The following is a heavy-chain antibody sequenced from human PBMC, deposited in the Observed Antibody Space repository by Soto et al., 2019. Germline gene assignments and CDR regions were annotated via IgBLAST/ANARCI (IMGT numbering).Heavy chain of an antibody. D-gene: IGHD2-2*01. Sequence: ASVKFACRAPGYTFTGYYMHCVRQSPGQGLEWMGWINPNSGGTNYAKKFQGWVTMTRDTSISTAYMEMSRLRSDDTAVYYCARGGSTSGYYSGMDVWGQGTTVTVSS. CDR3: ARGGSTSGYYSGMDV. CDR1: GYTFTGYY. V-gene: IGHV1-2*04. CDR2: INPNSGGT. J-gene: IGHJ6*02.